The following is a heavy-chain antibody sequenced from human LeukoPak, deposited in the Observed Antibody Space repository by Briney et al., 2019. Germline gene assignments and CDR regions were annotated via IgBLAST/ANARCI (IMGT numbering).Heavy chain of an antibody. V-gene: IGHV3-11*01. J-gene: IGHJ4*02. CDR2: ISSSGTTI. CDR1: GFTFSDYY. D-gene: IGHD5-24*01. CDR3: ARDRGDGYNFPSDY. Sequence: GGSPRLSCAASGFTFSDYYMSWIRQAPGKGLEWVSFISSSGTTIYYADSVKGRFTVSRDNAKNSLYLQMNNLRAEDTAVYYCARDRGDGYNFPSDYWGQGTLVTVSS.